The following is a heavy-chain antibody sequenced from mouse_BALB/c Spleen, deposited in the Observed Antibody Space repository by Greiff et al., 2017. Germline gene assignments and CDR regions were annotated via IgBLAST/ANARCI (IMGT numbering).Heavy chain of an antibody. CDR3: IGTTDYFDY. CDR2: INPSNGGT. Sequence: VKLQESGAELVKPGASVKLSCKASGYTFTSYYMYWVKQRPGQGLEWIGEINPSNGGTNFNEKFKSKATLTVDKSSSTAYMQLSSLTSEDSAVYYCIGTTDYFDYWGQGTTLTVSS. D-gene: IGHD1-1*01. V-gene: IGHV1S81*02. CDR1: GYTFTSYY. J-gene: IGHJ2*01.